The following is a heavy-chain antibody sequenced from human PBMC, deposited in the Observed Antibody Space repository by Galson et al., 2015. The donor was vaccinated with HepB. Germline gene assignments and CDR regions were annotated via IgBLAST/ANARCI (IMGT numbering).Heavy chain of an antibody. V-gene: IGHV3-11*05. D-gene: IGHD1-7*01. Sequence: SLRLSCAASGFTFSDYYMNWIRQAPGKGLEWISYITSGGTYTNFADSVKGRFTISRDNAKNSLYLQLRSLRAEDTAVYYCARGNGNYWDYFDYWGQGALVTVSS. CDR3: ARGNGNYWDYFDY. J-gene: IGHJ4*02. CDR2: ITSGGTYT. CDR1: GFTFSDYY.